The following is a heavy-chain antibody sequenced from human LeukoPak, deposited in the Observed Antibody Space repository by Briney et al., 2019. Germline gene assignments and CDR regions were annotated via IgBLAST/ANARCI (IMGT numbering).Heavy chain of an antibody. J-gene: IGHJ6*03. CDR2: IDPSSTYI. CDR3: ARDNFVVVPAAIGDYYMDV. CDR1: GSTFRSYS. Sequence: GGSLRLSYAASGSTFRSYSMNWVRQAPGKGLEWVSAIDPSSTYIYYADSVKGRFTISRDNAENSLYLQMNSLRVEDTAVYYCARDNFVVVPAAIGDYYMDVWGKGTTVTVSS. D-gene: IGHD2-2*02. V-gene: IGHV3-21*01.